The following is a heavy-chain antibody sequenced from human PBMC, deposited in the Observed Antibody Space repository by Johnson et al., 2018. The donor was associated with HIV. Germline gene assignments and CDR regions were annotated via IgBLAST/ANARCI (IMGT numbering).Heavy chain of an antibody. D-gene: IGHD6-19*01. CDR1: GFSFSSYD. CDR2: ISYDGSNK. V-gene: IGHV3-30*18. J-gene: IGHJ3*02. Sequence: QMLLVESGGGVVQPGRSLRLSCAASGFSFSSYDMHWVRQAPGKGLEWVAVISYDGSNKYFAASVKGRFTISRDNSKNTLYLQMNSLRAEDTAVYYCAKGGSGTTRIRAQKGAFDIWGQGTMVTVSS. CDR3: AKGGSGTTRIRAQKGAFDI.